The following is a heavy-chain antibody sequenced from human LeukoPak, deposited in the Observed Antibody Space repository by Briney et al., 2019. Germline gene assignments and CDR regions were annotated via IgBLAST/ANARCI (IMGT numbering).Heavy chain of an antibody. CDR2: INPNTGGT. CDR1: GYTFSGYY. V-gene: IGHV1-2*02. D-gene: IGHD1-26*01. J-gene: IGHJ4*02. Sequence: ASVNVSCKASGYTFSGYYMHWVRQAPGQELEWMGWINPNTGGTNYAQKFQGRVTMTRDTSINTAYMDLSRLTSDDTAVYYCARGRGKWGGGDYWGQGTLVTVSS. CDR3: ARGRGKWGGGDY.